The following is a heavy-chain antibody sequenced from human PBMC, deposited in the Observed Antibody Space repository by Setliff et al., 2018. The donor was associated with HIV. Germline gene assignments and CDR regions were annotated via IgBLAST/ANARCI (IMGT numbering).Heavy chain of an antibody. CDR1: GYTFNAFY. CDR2: INPSGSIT. CDR3: AREPPRRRGTVAEDY. Sequence: ASVKVSCKTSGYTFNAFYIYWVRQAPGQGLEWMGMINPSGSITNYAQKLQGRLTLTRDTSMSTVYMELNSLKSEDTAIYYCAREPPRRRGTVAEDYWGQGTLVTV. D-gene: IGHD1-26*01. V-gene: IGHV1-46*02. J-gene: IGHJ4*02.